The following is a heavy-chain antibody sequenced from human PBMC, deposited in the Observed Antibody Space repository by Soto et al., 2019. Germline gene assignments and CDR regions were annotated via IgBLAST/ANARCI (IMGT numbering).Heavy chain of an antibody. Sequence: QITLKESGPTLVKPTQTLTLTCTFSGFSLSTSGVGVGWIRQPPGKALECLALIYWDDDKRYSPSLKGRLTITXXTXNXXVVRTMTNMDPVDTATYYCAHTRTPDSDSSGSFDPWGQGTLVTVSS. CDR3: AHTRTPDSDSSGSFDP. CDR1: GFSLSTSGVG. D-gene: IGHD3-22*01. J-gene: IGHJ5*02. V-gene: IGHV2-5*02. CDR2: IYWDDDK.